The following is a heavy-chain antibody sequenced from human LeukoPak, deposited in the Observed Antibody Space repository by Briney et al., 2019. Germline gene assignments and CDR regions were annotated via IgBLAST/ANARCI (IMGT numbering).Heavy chain of an antibody. CDR3: ARGLAAAGTRGPY. D-gene: IGHD6-13*01. V-gene: IGHV3-21*01. CDR2: ISSTGAYI. J-gene: IGHJ4*02. CDR1: GFIFSSGS. Sequence: SGGSLRLSCATSGFIFSSGSMIWVRQAPGKGLEWVSSISSTGAYIYYADSLKGRFTISRDNAKNSLYLQMNSLRADDTAVYYCARGLAAAGTRGPYWGQGTLVTVSS.